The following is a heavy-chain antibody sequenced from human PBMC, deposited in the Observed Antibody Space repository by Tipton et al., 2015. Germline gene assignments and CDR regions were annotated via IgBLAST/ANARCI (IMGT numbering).Heavy chain of an antibody. CDR3: ARVKTPYSSRWYQIYFDY. D-gene: IGHD6-13*01. J-gene: IGHJ4*02. CDR2: IYYSGST. CDR1: GGSISSYY. Sequence: TLSLTCTVSGGSISSYYWSWIRQPPGKGLEWIGYIYYSGSTNYNPSLKSRVTISVDTSKNQFSLKLSSVTAADTAVYYCARVKTPYSSRWYQIYFDYWGQGTLVTVSS. V-gene: IGHV4-59*01.